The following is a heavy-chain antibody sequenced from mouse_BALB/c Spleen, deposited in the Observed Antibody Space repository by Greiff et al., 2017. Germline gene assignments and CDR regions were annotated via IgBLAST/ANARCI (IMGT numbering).Heavy chain of an antibody. CDR2: ISYSGST. J-gene: IGHJ4*01. V-gene: IGHV3-8*02. CDR1: GDSITSGY. CDR3: ARRGTARATNYAMDY. D-gene: IGHD3-2*01. Sequence: EVKLLESGPSLVKPSQTLSLTCSVTGDSITSGYWNWIRKFPGNKLEYMGYISYSGSTYYNPSLKSRISITRDTSKNQYYLQLNSVTTEDTATYYCARRGTARATNYAMDYWGQGTSVTVSS.